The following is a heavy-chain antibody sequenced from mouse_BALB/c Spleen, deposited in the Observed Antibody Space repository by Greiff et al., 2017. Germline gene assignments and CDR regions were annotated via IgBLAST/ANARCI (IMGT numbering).Heavy chain of an antibody. CDR2: IYPGGGYS. V-gene: IGHV1-63*02. Sequence: QVQLQQSGAELVTPGTSVKISCNASGYTFTNYWLGWVQQRPGQGLEWIGGIYPGGGYSNNSEKFKGKATLTADTASSTAYMQLSSLTSEVSAGYFCAENNYALDYWGQGTTVTVSS. CDR3: AENNYALDY. D-gene: IGHD5-1-1*01. CDR1: GYTFTNYW. J-gene: IGHJ4*01.